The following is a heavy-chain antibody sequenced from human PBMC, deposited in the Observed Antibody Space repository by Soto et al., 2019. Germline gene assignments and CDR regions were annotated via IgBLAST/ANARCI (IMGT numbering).Heavy chain of an antibody. Sequence: PGESLKISCKGSGYSFTSYWISWVRQMPGKGLEWMGRIDPSDSYTNYSPSFQGQVTMSADKSITTAYLQWSSLKASDTAMNYCARLEAAAGLNWWWFDPWGQGTLVTVSS. CDR3: ARLEAAAGLNWWWFDP. CDR2: IDPSDSYT. V-gene: IGHV5-10-1*04. J-gene: IGHJ5*02. D-gene: IGHD6-13*01. CDR1: GYSFTSYW.